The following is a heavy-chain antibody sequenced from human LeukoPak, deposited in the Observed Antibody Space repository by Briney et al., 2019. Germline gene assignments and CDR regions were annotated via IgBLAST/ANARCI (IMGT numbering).Heavy chain of an antibody. J-gene: IGHJ6*02. D-gene: IGHD3-9*01. Sequence: PSETLSLTCTVSGGSTSSSSYYWGWIRQPPGKGLEWIGSIYYSGSTYYNPSLKSRVTISVDTSKNQFSLKLSSVTAADTAVYYCARDNDISRGFYYAMDVWGQGTTVIVSS. CDR1: GGSTSSSSYY. V-gene: IGHV4-39*02. CDR3: ARDNDISRGFYYAMDV. CDR2: IYYSGST.